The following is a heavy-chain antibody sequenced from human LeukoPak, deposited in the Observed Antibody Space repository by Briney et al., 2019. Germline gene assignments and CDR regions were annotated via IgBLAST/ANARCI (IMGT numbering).Heavy chain of an antibody. CDR3: XXXXXXXXXXXXDI. V-gene: IGHV3-7*01. CDR2: IKQDGSEK. J-gene: IGHJ3*02. Sequence: FXXXSYAMSWVRQAPGXGLXGVANIKQDGSEKXYVDSVKGRFTISRDNAKXSLYLQMNSLRDEDTDVYYXXXXXXXXXXXXXDIXGQXTXVTVSS. CDR1: FXXXSYA.